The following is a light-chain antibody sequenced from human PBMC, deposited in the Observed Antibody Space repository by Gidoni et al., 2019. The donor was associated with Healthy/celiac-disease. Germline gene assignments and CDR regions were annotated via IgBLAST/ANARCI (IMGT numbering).Light chain of an antibody. V-gene: IGKV3-20*01. Sequence: EIVLTQSPGTLSLSPGERATLSCMASQNVSSSYLAWYQQKPGQAPRLLIYGASSRATGIPDRFSGSGSGTDFTLTISRLEPEDFAVYYCQQYGSSPQTFGQGTKVEIK. CDR1: QNVSSSY. CDR3: QQYGSSPQT. J-gene: IGKJ1*01. CDR2: GAS.